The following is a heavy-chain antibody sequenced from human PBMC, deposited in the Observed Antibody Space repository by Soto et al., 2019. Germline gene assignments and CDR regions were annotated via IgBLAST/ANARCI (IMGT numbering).Heavy chain of an antibody. Sequence: QVQLVQSGAEVKKPGSSVKVSCKASGGTFSSYAISWVRQAPGQGLEWMGGIIPIFGTANYAQKFQGRVTITADESTSTADMELSSLRSEDTAVYYCARDGDDSSGYSLDYWGQGTLVTVSS. J-gene: IGHJ4*02. CDR2: IIPIFGTA. CDR3: ARDGDDSSGYSLDY. V-gene: IGHV1-69*12. D-gene: IGHD3-22*01. CDR1: GGTFSSYA.